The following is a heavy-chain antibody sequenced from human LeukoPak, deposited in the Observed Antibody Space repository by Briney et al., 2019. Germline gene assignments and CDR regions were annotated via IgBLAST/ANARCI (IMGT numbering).Heavy chain of an antibody. V-gene: IGHV3-30*02. Sequence: PGGSLRLSCAASGFILSNYAMHWVRQAAGKGLEWVAYIRYDGSRKYYADSVNGRFTISRDNSKNTLYLQVHSLRGEDTAVYYCATETPDTSGSKLDYWGQGTLDTVSS. CDR2: IRYDGSRK. J-gene: IGHJ4*02. CDR3: ATETPDTSGSKLDY. CDR1: GFILSNYA. D-gene: IGHD3-22*01.